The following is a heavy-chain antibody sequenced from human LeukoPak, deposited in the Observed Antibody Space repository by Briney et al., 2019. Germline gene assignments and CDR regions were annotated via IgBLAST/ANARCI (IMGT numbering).Heavy chain of an antibody. J-gene: IGHJ4*02. V-gene: IGHV3-7*01. CDR3: ARDLAWGAFDY. Sequence: GGSLRLSCAASGFTFSRYWMSWVCQAPGKGLEWVANIKQDGSEKYYVDSVRGRFTISRDNAKNSLYLQMNSLRAEDTAVYYCARDLAWGAFDYWGQGTLVTVSS. CDR2: IKQDGSEK. CDR1: GFTFSRYW. D-gene: IGHD7-27*01.